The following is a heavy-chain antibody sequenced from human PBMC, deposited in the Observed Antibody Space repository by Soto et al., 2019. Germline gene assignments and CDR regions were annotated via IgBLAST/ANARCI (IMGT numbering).Heavy chain of an antibody. CDR1: GGTFSSYA. Sequence: EASVKVSCKASGGTFSSYAISWVRQAPGQGLEWMGGIIPIFGTANYAQKFQGRVTITADESTSTAYMELSSLRSEDTAVYYCARAPDYYGSGSYFPYDYWGQGTLVTVSS. CDR2: IIPIFGTA. CDR3: ARAPDYYGSGSYFPYDY. V-gene: IGHV1-69*13. D-gene: IGHD3-10*01. J-gene: IGHJ4*02.